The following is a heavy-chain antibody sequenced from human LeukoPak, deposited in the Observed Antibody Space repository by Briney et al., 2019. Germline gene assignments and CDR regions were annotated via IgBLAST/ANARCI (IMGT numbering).Heavy chain of an antibody. V-gene: IGHV3-21*01. CDR3: ASTLINDWFDP. D-gene: IGHD2-8*01. CDR1: GFTFSSHS. J-gene: IGHJ5*02. Sequence: GGSLRLSCAASGFTFSSHSMNWVRQAPEKGLEWVSSISSSSSYIYYADSVKGRFTISRDNAKNSLYLQMNSLRAEDTAVYYCASTLINDWFDPWGQGTLVTVSS. CDR2: ISSSSSYI.